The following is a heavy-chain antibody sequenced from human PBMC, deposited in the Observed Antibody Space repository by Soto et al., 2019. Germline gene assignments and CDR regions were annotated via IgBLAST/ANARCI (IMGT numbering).Heavy chain of an antibody. D-gene: IGHD6-13*01. J-gene: IGHJ4*02. CDR2: ITQDENGK. Sequence: EVQLVESVGGWVQPGGSLRLSCAASGCTFRSRWMTWVRQAPGKGLEWVANITQDENGKDYVDYVKGRSTISSDNAKNSLYMQINSLRAKNTAVNYCATLDGPAAAGIVLEFWGQGTLVTVSS. CDR1: GCTFRSRW. V-gene: IGHV3-7*02. CDR3: ATLDGPAAAGIVLEF.